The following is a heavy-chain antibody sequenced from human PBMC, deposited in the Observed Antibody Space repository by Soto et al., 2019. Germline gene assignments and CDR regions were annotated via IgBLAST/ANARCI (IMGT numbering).Heavy chain of an antibody. V-gene: IGHV3-64*01. D-gene: IGHD6-6*01. CDR3: ARRARPDFYYMDA. CDR1: GFALSGCG. Sequence: PWGSVRLSGAASGFALSGCGLDWVRQAPGKGLEYVSGISSNGVGTYYANSVQGRFTISRDNSKNTVYLQMGSLRPEDMAVYYCARRARPDFYYMDAWGKGTTVNVSS. J-gene: IGHJ6*03. CDR2: ISSNGVGT.